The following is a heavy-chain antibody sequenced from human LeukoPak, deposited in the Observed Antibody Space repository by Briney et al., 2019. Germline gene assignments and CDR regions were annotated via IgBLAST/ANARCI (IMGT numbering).Heavy chain of an antibody. V-gene: IGHV3-33*01. D-gene: IGHD2-2*01. CDR3: ATVGGFCPSSNCYAYFDY. CDR1: GFTFSSYG. J-gene: IGHJ4*02. Sequence: GRSLRLSCAASGFTFSSYGMHWVRQAPGKGLEWVAVIWYDGSNKYYADSVKGRFTISRDNSKNTLYLQMNSLGVDDTALYYCATVGGFCPSSNCYAYFDYWGQGSLVTVSS. CDR2: IWYDGSNK.